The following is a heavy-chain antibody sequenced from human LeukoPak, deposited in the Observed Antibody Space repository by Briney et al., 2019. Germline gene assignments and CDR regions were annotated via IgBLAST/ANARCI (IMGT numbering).Heavy chain of an antibody. CDR3: AREPYYYGSGSYLAPDY. J-gene: IGHJ4*02. Sequence: ASVKVSCKASGYTFTSYGISWVRQAPGQGLEWMGWISAYNGNTNYAQKLQGRVTMTTDTSTSTVYMELRSLRSDDTAVYYCAREPYYYGSGSYLAPDYWGQGTLVTVSS. V-gene: IGHV1-18*01. CDR1: GYTFTSYG. CDR2: ISAYNGNT. D-gene: IGHD3-10*01.